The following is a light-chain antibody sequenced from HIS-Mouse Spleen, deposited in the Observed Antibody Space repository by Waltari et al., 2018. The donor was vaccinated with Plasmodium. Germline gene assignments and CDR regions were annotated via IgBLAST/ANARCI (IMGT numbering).Light chain of an antibody. Sequence: EIVLTQSPATLSLSPGERATPSCRASQSVRSYLAWYQQKPGQAPRLLIYYASNRATGIPARFSGSGSGTDFTLTISSLEPEDFAVYYCQQRSNWPITFGQGTRLEIK. CDR2: YAS. V-gene: IGKV3-11*01. CDR3: QQRSNWPIT. J-gene: IGKJ5*01. CDR1: QSVRSY.